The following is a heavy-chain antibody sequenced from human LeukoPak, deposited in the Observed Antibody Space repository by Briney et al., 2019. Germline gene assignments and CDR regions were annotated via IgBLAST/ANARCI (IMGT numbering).Heavy chain of an antibody. V-gene: IGHV4-38-2*01. CDR2: IYHSGST. D-gene: IGHD5-24*01. CDR3: ARQVVEMATISAFDI. Sequence: SIYHSGSTYYNPSLKSRVTISVDTSKNQFSLKLSSVTAADTAVYYCARQVVEMATISAFDIWGQGTMVTVSS. J-gene: IGHJ3*02.